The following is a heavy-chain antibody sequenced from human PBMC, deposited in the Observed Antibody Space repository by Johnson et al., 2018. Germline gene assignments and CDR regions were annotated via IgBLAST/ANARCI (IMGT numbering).Heavy chain of an antibody. CDR3: ARGHKGLGV. Sequence: VQLQESGGGLVQXGGSLRLSCAASGLIFGDFWMSWVRQAPGRGLEWVAYINQDGSGQYYVDSMRGRFTISRDNARDSLYQQMNSLRDEDNAVYYCARGHKGLGVWGQGTTVTVSS. V-gene: IGHV3-7*01. J-gene: IGHJ6*02. CDR1: GLIFGDFW. CDR2: INQDGSGQ.